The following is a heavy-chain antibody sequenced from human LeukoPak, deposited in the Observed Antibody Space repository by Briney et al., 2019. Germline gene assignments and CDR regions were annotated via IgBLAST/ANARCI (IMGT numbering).Heavy chain of an antibody. CDR3: ASAKVKLGQRAYNWLDP. V-gene: IGHV3-7*01. CDR1: GFSFSTFG. Sequence: GGSLRLSCAASGFSFSTFGMTWVRQPPGGGVEWLGNIREDGSEMYYVDSVKGRVTISRDNAKNSLYLEMKKLRPDDTATYYCASAKVKLGQRAYNWLDPRRQGTLVTVSS. J-gene: IGHJ5*02. CDR2: IREDGSEM. D-gene: IGHD1-1*01.